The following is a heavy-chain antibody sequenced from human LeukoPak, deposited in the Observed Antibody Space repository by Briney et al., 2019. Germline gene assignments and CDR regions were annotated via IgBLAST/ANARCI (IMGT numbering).Heavy chain of an antibody. D-gene: IGHD1-26*01. Sequence: GASVKVSCKASGYTFTSYGISWVRQAPGQRLDWMGWISAYNGNTNYAQKLQGRVTMTTDTSTSTAYMELRSLRSDDTAVYYCARDGELLPPSYVDFWGQGTLVTVSS. V-gene: IGHV1-18*01. J-gene: IGHJ4*02. CDR2: ISAYNGNT. CDR1: GYTFTSYG. CDR3: ARDGELLPPSYVDF.